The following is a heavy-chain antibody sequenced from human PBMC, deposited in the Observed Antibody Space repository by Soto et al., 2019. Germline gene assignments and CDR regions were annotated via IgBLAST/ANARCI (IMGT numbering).Heavy chain of an antibody. CDR1: GDYIHVGGYY. V-gene: IGHV4-30-4*01. J-gene: IGHJ5*02. CDR3: GRDLTSNANCIDP. D-gene: IGHD2-2*01. CDR2: IYYTGKT. Sequence: SETLSLTCSVSGDYIHVGGYYWTWIRQRPGKGLEWMGYIYYTGKTYYNPSLESRLTMSVDRSKNQFSLRLTSVAAADTAVYFCGRDLTSNANCIDPWGQGTLVTVSS.